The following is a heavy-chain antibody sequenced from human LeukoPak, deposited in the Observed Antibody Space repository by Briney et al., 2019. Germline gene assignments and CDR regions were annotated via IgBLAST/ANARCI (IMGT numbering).Heavy chain of an antibody. CDR1: GFTFRGFW. V-gene: IGHV3-74*01. D-gene: IGHD1-26*01. CDR2: LHSDGSNT. J-gene: IGHJ4*02. CDR3: ARARGGYPGHFDY. Sequence: PGGSLRLACAASGFTFRGFWMHWVRQAPGKGQVWISRLHSDGSNTDYADSLKGRFTISRDNAKNTLYLQTNSLSPEDTAVYYRARARGGYPGHFDYWGQGTLVTVSS.